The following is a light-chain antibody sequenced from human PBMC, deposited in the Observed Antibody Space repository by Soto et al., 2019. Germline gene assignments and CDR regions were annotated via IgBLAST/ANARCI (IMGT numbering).Light chain of an antibody. CDR3: RQRSNWPWT. CDR2: AAS. V-gene: IGKV3-11*01. Sequence: EILLTQSPATLSLSPGERAALSCRASQSVSSNLAWYQQKPGQAPRLLIYAASNRANGIPARFSGSGSGTDFTLTVSSLEPEDFVVYYCRQRSNWPWTFGQGTKVDIK. J-gene: IGKJ1*01. CDR1: QSVSSN.